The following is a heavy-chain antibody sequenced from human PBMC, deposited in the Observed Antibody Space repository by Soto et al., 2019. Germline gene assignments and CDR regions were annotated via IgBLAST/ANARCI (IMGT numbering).Heavy chain of an antibody. CDR2: ISYDGNNK. V-gene: IGHV3-30-3*01. CDR3: ARDRASSFIGATASLFDY. J-gene: IGHJ4*02. Sequence: PGGSLRLSCAASRFTFSSYAMHWVRQAPGKGLEWVAVISYDGNNKDYGDSVKGRFTISRDNSKNTLYLQMNSLRAEDTAVYYCARDRASSFIGATASLFDYWGQGTLVTVSS. D-gene: IGHD2-21*02. CDR1: RFTFSSYA.